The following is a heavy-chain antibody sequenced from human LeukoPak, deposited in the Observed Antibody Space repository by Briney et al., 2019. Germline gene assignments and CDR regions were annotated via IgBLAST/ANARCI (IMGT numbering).Heavy chain of an antibody. V-gene: IGHV3-23*01. CDR2: ISGSGGST. CDR1: GFTFSSYA. CDR3: ATFYYDSSGYGGYYFDY. Sequence: PGGSLRLSCAASGFTFSSYAMSWVRQAPGKGLEWVSAISGSGGSTYYADSVKGRFTISRDNAKNSLYLQMNSLRAEDTAVYYCATFYYDSSGYGGYYFDYWGQGTLVTVSS. J-gene: IGHJ4*02. D-gene: IGHD3-22*01.